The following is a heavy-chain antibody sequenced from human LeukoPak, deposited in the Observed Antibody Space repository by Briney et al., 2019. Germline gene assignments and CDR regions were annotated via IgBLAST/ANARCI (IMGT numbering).Heavy chain of an antibody. CDR3: AGGGYDILTGTSFFDP. CDR2: ISSSGTYA. Sequence: PGGSLRLSCVASGFTFSDYYMSWIRQAPGKGLQYVSYISSSGTYANYANSVKGRFTNSRDNAKNPLYLQMNSLRADDTAVYYCAGGGYDILTGTSFFDPWGQGTLVTVSS. CDR1: GFTFSDYY. J-gene: IGHJ5*02. D-gene: IGHD3-9*01. V-gene: IGHV3-11*05.